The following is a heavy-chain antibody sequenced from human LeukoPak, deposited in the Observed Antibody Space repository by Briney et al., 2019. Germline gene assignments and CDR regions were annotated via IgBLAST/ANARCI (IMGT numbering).Heavy chain of an antibody. V-gene: IGHV3-74*01. CDR1: GFTLSSYW. CDR3: AREGHYGSSGPGIY. CDR2: IKTDGSST. D-gene: IGHD3-22*01. J-gene: IGHJ4*02. Sequence: PGGSLRLSCAASGFTLSSYWMRWVRQAPGKGLVWVSRIKTDGSSTFYADSVKGRFTVSRDNAKNTLYLQMNSLRAEATAVYYCAREGHYGSSGPGIYWGQGTLVTVSS.